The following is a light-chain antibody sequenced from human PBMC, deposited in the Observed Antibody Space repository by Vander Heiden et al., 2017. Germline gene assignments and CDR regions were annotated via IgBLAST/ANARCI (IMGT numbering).Light chain of an antibody. V-gene: IGLV2-14*03. CDR3: SSYTSSSTGV. J-gene: IGLJ3*02. Sequence: PGQSHTIPCTETFSDVGAYNSVSWSQQHPGRAPKLLISDFCNRPSGVSNRFSGPNSNNTAPLTIAGHQAEDEADYYCSSYTSSSTGVFGGGTKLTVL. CDR2: DFC. CDR1: FSDVGAYNS.